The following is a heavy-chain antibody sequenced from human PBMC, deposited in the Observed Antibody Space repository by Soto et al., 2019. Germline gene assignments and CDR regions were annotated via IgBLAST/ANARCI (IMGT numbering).Heavy chain of an antibody. Sequence: SVKVSCKASGGTFSSCAISWVRQAPGQGLEWMGGIIPIFGTANYAQKFQGRVTITADESTNTAYMELSSLRSEDTAVYYCARGIEATISYYYYYGMDVWGQGTTVTVSS. CDR2: IIPIFGTA. D-gene: IGHD5-12*01. CDR1: GGTFSSCA. V-gene: IGHV1-69*13. CDR3: ARGIEATISYYYYYGMDV. J-gene: IGHJ6*02.